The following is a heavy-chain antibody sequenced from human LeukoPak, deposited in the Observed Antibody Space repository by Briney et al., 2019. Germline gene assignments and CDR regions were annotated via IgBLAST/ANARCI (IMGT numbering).Heavy chain of an antibody. CDR3: ARGRLPIDY. Sequence: PSETLSLTCTVSGGSISSYYWSWIRQPPGKGLEWIGYIYYSGSTSYNPSLKGRVTISVDTSKNQFSLKLTSVTAADTAVYYCARGRLPIDYWGQGTLVTVSS. CDR1: GGSISSYY. D-gene: IGHD6-25*01. J-gene: IGHJ4*02. CDR2: IYYSGST. V-gene: IGHV4-59*08.